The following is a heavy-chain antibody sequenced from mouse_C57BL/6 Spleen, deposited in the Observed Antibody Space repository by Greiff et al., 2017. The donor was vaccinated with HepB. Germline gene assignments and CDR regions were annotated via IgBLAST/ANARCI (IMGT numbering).Heavy chain of an antibody. D-gene: IGHD2-5*01. CDR1: GYTFTSYW. CDR2: IYPGSGST. CDR3: ARGAYYSNYVGAY. J-gene: IGHJ3*01. Sequence: QVQLQQPGAELVKPGASVKMSCKASGYTFTSYWITWVKQRPGQGLEWIGDIYPGSGSTNYNEKFKSKATLTVDTSSSTAYMQLSSLTSEDSAVYYGARGAYYSNYVGAYWGQGTLVTVSA. V-gene: IGHV1-55*01.